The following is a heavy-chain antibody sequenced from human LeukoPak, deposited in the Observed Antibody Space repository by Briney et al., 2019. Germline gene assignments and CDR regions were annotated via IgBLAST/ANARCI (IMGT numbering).Heavy chain of an antibody. D-gene: IGHD2-15*01. CDR2: VDSDGGGT. J-gene: IGHJ4*02. CDR3: ERGRPHLLPDS. V-gene: IGHV3-74*01. CDR1: GFTFNKHW. Sequence: VGSLRLSCAASGFTFNKHWIHWVRQAPGKGLVWVSRVDSDGGGTTFVDSVKGRFTISRDNAKNTVYLQISSLRVEDTAVYYCERGRPHLLPDSWGQGTLVTVSS.